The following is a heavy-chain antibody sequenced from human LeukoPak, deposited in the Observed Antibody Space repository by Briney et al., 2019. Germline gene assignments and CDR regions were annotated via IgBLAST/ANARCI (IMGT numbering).Heavy chain of an antibody. CDR3: AKDRGSSGVCGMEV. D-gene: IGHD6-19*01. CDR1: GFTFSSYG. Sequence: GGSLRLSCAASGFTFSSYGMHWVRQAPGKGLEWVAVISYDVTNKYYRDSVKGRFTISRDNSKNTLYLQMNSLRADDTAVYYCAKDRGSSGVCGMEVWGQGTTVTASS. V-gene: IGHV3-30*18. J-gene: IGHJ6*02. CDR2: ISYDVTNK.